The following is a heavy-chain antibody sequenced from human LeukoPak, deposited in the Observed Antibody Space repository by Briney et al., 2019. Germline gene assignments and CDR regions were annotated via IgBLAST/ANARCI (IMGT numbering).Heavy chain of an antibody. V-gene: IGHV1-8*01. D-gene: IGHD1-26*01. CDR2: MNPNSGNT. J-gene: IGHJ6*02. CDR1: GYPFNTYD. CDR3: ASEKWVKREGVYYYYGITV. Sequence: ASVKVSCKASGYPFNTYDINWVRQATGQGLEWMGWMNPNSGNTNCAQKFKGRVTMARDTAMGTAYMELSSPTSEDTAVYYCASEKWVKREGVYYYYGITVWGQGTTVTVSS.